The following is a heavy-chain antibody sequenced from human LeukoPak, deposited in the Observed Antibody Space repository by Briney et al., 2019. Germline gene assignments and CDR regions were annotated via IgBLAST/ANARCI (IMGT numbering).Heavy chain of an antibody. CDR1: GYSISSGYY. CDR3: ARDRGAAAGRRRTPQYYFDY. D-gene: IGHD6-13*01. V-gene: IGHV4-38-2*02. J-gene: IGHJ4*02. CDR2: IYHSGST. Sequence: SETLSLTCTVSGYSISSGYYWGWIRQPPGKGLEWIGSIYHSGSTYYNPSLKSRVTISVDTSKNQFSLQLNSVTPEDTAVYYCARDRGAAAGRRRTPQYYFDYWGQGTLVTVSS.